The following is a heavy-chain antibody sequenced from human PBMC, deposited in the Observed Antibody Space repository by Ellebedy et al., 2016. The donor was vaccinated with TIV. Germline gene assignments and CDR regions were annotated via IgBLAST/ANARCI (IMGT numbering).Heavy chain of an antibody. CDR2: ISGGGDAT. Sequence: GGSLRLXCAASGFTFSNFAMSWVRQAPGKGLEWVSAISGGGDATYYADSVKGRFTISRDNSKNTLYLQMNSLRAEDTAVYYCAKHGGDYWGQGSLVTVSS. V-gene: IGHV3-23*01. CDR1: GFTFSNFA. CDR3: AKHGGDY. J-gene: IGHJ4*02. D-gene: IGHD3-16*01.